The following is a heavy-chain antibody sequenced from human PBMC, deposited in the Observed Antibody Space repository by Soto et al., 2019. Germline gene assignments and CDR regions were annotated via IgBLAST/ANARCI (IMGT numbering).Heavy chain of an antibody. CDR2: FYYSGST. J-gene: IGHJ4*02. D-gene: IGHD2-15*01. V-gene: IGHV4-31*03. CDR1: GGSISSGGYY. CDR3: ARLDCSGGVCYSWQGYFDY. Sequence: PSETLSLTCTVSGGSISSGGYYWNWIRQHPGKGLEWIGYFYYSGSTYYNPSLKSRVTISVDTSKNQFSLRLNSVTPADTAVYYCARLDCSGGVCYSWQGYFDYWGRGSLVTVSS.